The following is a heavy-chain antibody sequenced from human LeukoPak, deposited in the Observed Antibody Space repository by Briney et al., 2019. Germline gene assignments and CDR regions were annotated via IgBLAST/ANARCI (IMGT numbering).Heavy chain of an antibody. D-gene: IGHD2-21*01. V-gene: IGHV4-59*01. CDR2: IYYSGST. CDR1: GGSISSYY. Sequence: SGTLSLTCTVSGGSISSYYWSWIRQPPGKGLEWIGYIYYSGSTNYNPSLKSRVTISVDTSKNQFSLKLSSVTAADTAVYYCARTPFRMKYYFDYWGREPWSPSPQ. CDR3: ARTPFRMKYYFDY. J-gene: IGHJ4*02.